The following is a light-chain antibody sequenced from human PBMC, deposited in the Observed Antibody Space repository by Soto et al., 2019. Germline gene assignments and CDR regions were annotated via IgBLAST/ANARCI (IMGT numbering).Light chain of an antibody. CDR1: QLVFFRHNNKNY. Sequence: DIVMTQSPDSLAVSLGERATINCKPAQLVFFRHNNKNYLAWYQQKPGQLPKMFIYWASTRESGVPARFSGSGSGTDFTLTISSLQAEDVAVYYCQQYYTTPPTFGQGTKLEIK. J-gene: IGKJ2*01. V-gene: IGKV4-1*01. CDR3: QQYYTTPPT. CDR2: WAS.